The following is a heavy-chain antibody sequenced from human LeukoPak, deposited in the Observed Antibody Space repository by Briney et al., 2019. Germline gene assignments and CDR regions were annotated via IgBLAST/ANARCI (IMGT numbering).Heavy chain of an antibody. V-gene: IGHV3-53*01. CDR3: AKEQQRGFDY. CDR1: GFTVSSNY. CDR2: IYSGGST. Sequence: GGSLRLSCAASGFTVSSNYMSWVRQAPGKGLEWVSVIYSGGSTFYADSVKGRFSISRDNSKNTLYLRMNSLRAEDTAVYYCAKEQQRGFDYWGQGTLVTVSS. J-gene: IGHJ4*02. D-gene: IGHD6-13*01.